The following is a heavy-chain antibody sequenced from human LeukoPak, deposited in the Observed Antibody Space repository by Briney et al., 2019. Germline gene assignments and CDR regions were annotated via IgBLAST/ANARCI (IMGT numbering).Heavy chain of an antibody. D-gene: IGHD3-10*01. J-gene: IGHJ4*02. CDR1: GFTFSSYG. Sequence: GGSLRLSCAASGFTFSSYGMHWVRQAPGKGLEWVAYIRYDGSNKYYADSAKGRFTISRDISENTLYLQMNSLRAEDTAVYYCAKDRVFELWFEEASPYYFDYWGQGTLVTVSS. V-gene: IGHV3-30*02. CDR3: AKDRVFELWFEEASPYYFDY. CDR2: IRYDGSNK.